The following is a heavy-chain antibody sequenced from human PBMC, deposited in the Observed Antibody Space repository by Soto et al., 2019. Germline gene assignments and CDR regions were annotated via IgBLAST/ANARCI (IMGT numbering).Heavy chain of an antibody. CDR2: INVYNGNT. CDR1: GYSFTSHS. CDR3: AREPRDFWSGHTNWFDP. V-gene: IGHV1-18*01. Sequence: PSVKTHCETSGYSFTSHSISWVRQAPGQGLEWMGWINVYNGNTNYAQKLQGRVTITRDTSASTAYMELSSLRSEDTAVYYCAREPRDFWSGHTNWFDPWGQGTLVTVSS. J-gene: IGHJ5*02. D-gene: IGHD3-3*01.